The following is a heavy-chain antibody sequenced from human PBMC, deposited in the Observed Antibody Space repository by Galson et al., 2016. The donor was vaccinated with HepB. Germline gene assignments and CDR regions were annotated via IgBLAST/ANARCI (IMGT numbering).Heavy chain of an antibody. V-gene: IGHV3-33*08. CDR1: GFTFSSYA. D-gene: IGHD2-15*01. CDR3: VTGNCSGGSCYQSDY. Sequence: SLRLSCAASGFTFSSYALSWVRQAPGKGLEWVALIWYDGSQKNYADSVKGRFSVSRDNPMNTLYLQMNSLRVEDTAVYYCVTGNCSGGSCYQSDYWGQGTLVTVSS. J-gene: IGHJ4*02. CDR2: IWYDGSQK.